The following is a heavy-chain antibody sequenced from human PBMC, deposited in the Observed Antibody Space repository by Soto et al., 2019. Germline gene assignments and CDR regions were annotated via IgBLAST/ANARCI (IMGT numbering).Heavy chain of an antibody. CDR2: ISSSSSTI. J-gene: IGHJ4*02. V-gene: IGHV3-48*02. D-gene: IGHD3-22*01. CDR1: GFTFSSYS. Sequence: EVQLVESGGGLVQPWGSLRLSCAASGFTFSSYSMHWVRQAPGKGLEWVSYISSSSSTIYYADSVKGRFTISRDNAKNSLYLQMNSLRDEDTAVYYCARDYYDSSGYYLDYWGQGTLVTVSS. CDR3: ARDYYDSSGYYLDY.